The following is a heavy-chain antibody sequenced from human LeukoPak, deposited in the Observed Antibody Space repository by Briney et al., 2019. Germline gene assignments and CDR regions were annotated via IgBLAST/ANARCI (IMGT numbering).Heavy chain of an antibody. CDR1: GGSISSYY. V-gene: IGHV4-59*01. CDR2: IYYSGST. J-gene: IGHJ4*02. Sequence: PSETLSLTCTVSGGSISSYYWSWIRQPPGKGLEWIGYIYYSGSTNYNPSLKSRVTISVDTSKNQFSLKLSSVTAADTAVYYCARVESGIGDYWGQGTLVTVSS. CDR3: ARVESGIGDY. D-gene: IGHD2-15*01.